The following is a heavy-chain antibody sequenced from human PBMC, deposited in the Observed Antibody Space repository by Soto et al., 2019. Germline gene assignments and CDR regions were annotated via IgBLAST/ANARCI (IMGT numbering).Heavy chain of an antibody. D-gene: IGHD7-27*01. CDR3: AKDFKLGILYYFDY. V-gene: IGHV3-23*01. CDR2: ISGSGGST. CDR1: GFTFSSYA. J-gene: IGHJ4*02. Sequence: GGSLRLSCAASGFTFSSYAMSWVRQAPGKGLEWVSAISGSGGSTYYADSVKGRLTISRDNSKNTLYLQMNSLRAEDTAVYYCAKDFKLGILYYFDYWGQGTLVTVSS.